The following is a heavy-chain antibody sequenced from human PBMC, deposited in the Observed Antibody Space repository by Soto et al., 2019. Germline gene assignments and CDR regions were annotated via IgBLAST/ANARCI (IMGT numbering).Heavy chain of an antibody. J-gene: IGHJ4*02. CDR1: GGSISSYY. V-gene: IGHV4-59*01. D-gene: IGHD1-26*01. CDR2: IYYSGST. Sequence: PSETLSLTCTVSGGSISSYYWSWIRQPPGKGLEWIGYIYYSGSTNYNPSLKSRVTISVDTSKNQFSLKLSSVTAADTAVYYCARGWSSPFDYWGQATLVTVS. CDR3: ARGWSSPFDY.